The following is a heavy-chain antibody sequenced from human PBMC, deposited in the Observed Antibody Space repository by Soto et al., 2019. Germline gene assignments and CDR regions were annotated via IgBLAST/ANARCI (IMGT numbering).Heavy chain of an antibody. CDR2: IYHSGAT. CDR1: GDSITSSNW. D-gene: IGHD1-1*01. CDR3: ARDLGTGTDY. V-gene: IGHV4-4*02. Sequence: SETLSLTCAVSGDSITSSNWWSWARQAPGKGLEWIGEIYHSGATTYNPSLKSRATISVDPSNNHFSLKLTSVTAADTAVYFCARDLGTGTDYWGRGTLVTVSS. J-gene: IGHJ4*02.